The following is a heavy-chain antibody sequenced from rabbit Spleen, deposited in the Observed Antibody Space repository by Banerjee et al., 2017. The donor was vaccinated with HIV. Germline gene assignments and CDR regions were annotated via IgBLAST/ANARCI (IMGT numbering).Heavy chain of an antibody. Sequence: QSLEESGGDLVKPGASLTLTCTASGFSFSSNQYYMCWVRQAPGKGLEWIACIYAGSSGSTFYASWAKGRFTISKASSTTVTLQMTSLTAADTATYFCARSSTGYYYLPLWGQGTLVTVS. V-gene: IGHV1S40*01. CDR1: GFSFSSNQYY. CDR2: IYAGSSGST. D-gene: IGHD1-1*01. CDR3: ARSSTGYYYLPL. J-gene: IGHJ3*01.